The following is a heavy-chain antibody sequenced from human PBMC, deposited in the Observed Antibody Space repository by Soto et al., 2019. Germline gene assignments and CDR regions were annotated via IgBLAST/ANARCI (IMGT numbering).Heavy chain of an antibody. CDR1: GFTFSSYA. CDR2: ISYDGSNK. D-gene: IGHD3-16*01. Sequence: QVQLVESGGGVVQPGRSLRLSCAASGFTFSSYAMHWVRQAPGKGLEWVAVISYDGSNKYYADSVKGRFTISRDNSKNPLYLQMNSLRAEDTAVYYCARDAGEGGWFDPWGQGTLVTVSS. CDR3: ARDAGEGGWFDP. J-gene: IGHJ5*02. V-gene: IGHV3-30-3*01.